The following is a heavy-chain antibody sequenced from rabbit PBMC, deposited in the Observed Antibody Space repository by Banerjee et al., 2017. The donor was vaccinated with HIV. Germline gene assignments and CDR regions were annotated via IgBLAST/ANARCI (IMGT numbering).Heavy chain of an antibody. CDR3: ARGSAYAGAGYAL. D-gene: IGHD4-2*01. Sequence: QSLEESGGDLVKPGASLTLTCTASGFSFSSSYYMCWVRQAPGKGLEWIACIYGGSSGSTYYASWAKGRFTISKTSSTTVTLQMTSLTAADTATYFCARGSAYAGAGYALWGQGTLVTVS. CDR2: IYGGSSGST. J-gene: IGHJ4*01. CDR1: GFSFSSSYY. V-gene: IGHV1S40*01.